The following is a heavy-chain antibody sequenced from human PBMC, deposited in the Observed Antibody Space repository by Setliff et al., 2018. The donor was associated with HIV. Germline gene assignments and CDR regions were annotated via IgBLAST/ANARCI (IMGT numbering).Heavy chain of an antibody. CDR2: IRSRPFGGTT. D-gene: IGHD2-15*01. CDR1: GFTFGEYG. CDR3: TRGMRPMVKRVPFDY. J-gene: IGHJ4*02. V-gene: IGHV3-49*03. Sequence: GGSLRLSCITSGFTFGEYGMSWFRQAPGKGLEWVGFIRSRPFGGTTEYAASVKGRFTISRDDSKSIAYLQMNSLKSADAAVYYCTRGMRPMVKRVPFDYWGQGTLVTVSS.